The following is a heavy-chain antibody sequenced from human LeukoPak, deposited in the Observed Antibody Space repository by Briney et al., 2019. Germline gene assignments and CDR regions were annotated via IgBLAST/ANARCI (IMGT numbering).Heavy chain of an antibody. CDR2: ISAYNGNT. Sequence: ASVSVSCKASGYTFTGYGISWVRQAPGQGLEWMGWISAYNGNTNYAQKLQGRVTMTTDTSTSTAYMELRSLRSDDTAVYYCARDLPLKMYGGYEDYWGQGTLVTVSS. D-gene: IGHD5-12*01. J-gene: IGHJ4*02. CDR1: GYTFTGYG. V-gene: IGHV1-18*01. CDR3: ARDLPLKMYGGYEDY.